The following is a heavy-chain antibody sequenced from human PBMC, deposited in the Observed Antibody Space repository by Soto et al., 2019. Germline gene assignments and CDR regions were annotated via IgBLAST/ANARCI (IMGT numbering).Heavy chain of an antibody. J-gene: IGHJ4*02. CDR1: GFTFSSYA. Sequence: PGGSLRLSCAASGFTFSSYAMHLVRQAPGKGLEWVAVISYDGSNKYYADSVKGRFTISRDNSKNTLYLQMNSLRAEDTAVYYCARDPVVVVAAMAIDYWGQGTLVTVSS. CDR2: ISYDGSNK. CDR3: ARDPVVVVAAMAIDY. V-gene: IGHV3-30-3*01. D-gene: IGHD2-15*01.